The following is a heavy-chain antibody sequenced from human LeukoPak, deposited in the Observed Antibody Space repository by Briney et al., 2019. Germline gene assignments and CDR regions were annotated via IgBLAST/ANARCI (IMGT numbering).Heavy chain of an antibody. CDR3: ARDPGYYDSSGAGAFDI. V-gene: IGHV1-2*02. CDR2: INPNSGGT. CDR1: GYTFTSYG. J-gene: IGHJ3*02. D-gene: IGHD3-22*01. Sequence: ASVKVSCKASGYTFTSYGISWVRQAPGQGLEWMGWINPNSGGTNYAQKFQGRVTMTRDTSISTAYMELSRLRSDDTAVYYCARDPGYYDSSGAGAFDIWGQGTMVTVSS.